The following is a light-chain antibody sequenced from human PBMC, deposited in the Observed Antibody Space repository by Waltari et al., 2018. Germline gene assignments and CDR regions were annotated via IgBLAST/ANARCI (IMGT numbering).Light chain of an antibody. CDR3: QQYYSTPRT. CDR2: WSS. J-gene: IGKJ1*01. V-gene: IGKV4-1*01. CDR1: QSVLYSSNNKNY. Sequence: DIVMTQSPDSLAVSLGERATINCKSSQSVLYSSNNKNYLAWYQQKPGQPPKLLIYWSSNRESGVPDRFSGSGSGTDFTRTISSLQAEDVAVYYCQQYYSTPRTFGQGTKVEIK.